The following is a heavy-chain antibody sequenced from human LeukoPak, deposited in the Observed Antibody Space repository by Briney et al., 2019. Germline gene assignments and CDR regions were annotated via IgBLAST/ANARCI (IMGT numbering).Heavy chain of an antibody. CDR1: GGSISSSSYY. CDR3: ARASSWQAHQFDP. V-gene: IGHV4-39*07. Sequence: SETLSLTCTVSGGSISSSSYYWGWIRQPPGKGLEWIGSIYYSGSTYYNPSLKSRVTISVDTSKNQFSLKLSSVTAADTAVYYCARASSWQAHQFDPWGQGTLVTVSS. D-gene: IGHD6-13*01. J-gene: IGHJ5*02. CDR2: IYYSGST.